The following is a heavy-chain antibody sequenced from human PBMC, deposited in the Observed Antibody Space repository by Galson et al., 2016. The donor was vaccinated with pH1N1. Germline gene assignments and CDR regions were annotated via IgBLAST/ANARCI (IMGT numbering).Heavy chain of an antibody. CDR2: MYYSGSS. Sequence: DWIRQPPGKGLEWIGSMYYSGSSYYNPSLKSRVTISVDTSKNQFSLKLSSVTAADTAVYYCVRRVVGELLGNWFDPWGQGTLVTVSS. V-gene: IGHV4-39*01. CDR3: VRRVVGELLGNWFDP. D-gene: IGHD3-10*01. J-gene: IGHJ5*02.